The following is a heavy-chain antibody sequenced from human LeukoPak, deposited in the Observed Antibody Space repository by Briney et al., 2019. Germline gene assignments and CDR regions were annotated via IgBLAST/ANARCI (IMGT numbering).Heavy chain of an antibody. CDR2: INGDASNT. Sequence: GGSLRLSCAASGLTFNSHWMHWIRQVAGKGLVWVARINGDASNTTYADSVKGRFTISRDNAKNTLYLQMNSLRVEDTAVYYCAKSPGGYSGPFGDWGQGTLVTVSS. CDR1: GLTFNSHW. J-gene: IGHJ4*02. CDR3: AKSPGGYSGPFGD. V-gene: IGHV3-74*03. D-gene: IGHD5-12*01.